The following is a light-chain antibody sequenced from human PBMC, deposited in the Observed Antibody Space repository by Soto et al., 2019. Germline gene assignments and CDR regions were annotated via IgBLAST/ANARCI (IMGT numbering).Light chain of an antibody. CDR3: QQYEAVVT. CDR2: GAS. J-gene: IGKJ1*01. V-gene: IGKV3-20*01. CDR1: QSVRGSK. Sequence: EIVMTQSPATLSVSPGERVTLSCRASQSVRGSKVAWYQQKPGEAPRLLIFGASTRATGIPARFSGSGSGTDFTLTISRLEPEDVAVYYCQQYEAVVTFGQGTKVDIK.